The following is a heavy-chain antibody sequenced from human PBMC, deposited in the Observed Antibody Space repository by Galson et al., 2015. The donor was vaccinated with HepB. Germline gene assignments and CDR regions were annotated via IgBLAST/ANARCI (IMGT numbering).Heavy chain of an antibody. D-gene: IGHD6-19*01. CDR3: AREYGSSWPHYYGLDA. CDR1: GYTFTSYG. Sequence: SVKVSCKASGYTFTSYGISWVRQAPGQGLEWVGWISTDDGNTNSAQRLQGRVTMTTDTSTTTAYLELRSLTSDDTAVYYCAREYGSSWPHYYGLDAWGQGTTVIVSS. CDR2: ISTDDGNT. V-gene: IGHV1-18*04. J-gene: IGHJ6*02.